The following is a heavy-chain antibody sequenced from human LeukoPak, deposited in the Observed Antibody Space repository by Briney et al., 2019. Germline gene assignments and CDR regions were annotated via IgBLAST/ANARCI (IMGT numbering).Heavy chain of an antibody. CDR3: ARGIASGGGGY. Sequence: GGSLRLSWAASGFTFSSYSMNWVRQAPGKGLEWVSSISSSSSYIYYADSVKGRFTISRDNAKNSLYLQMNSLRAEDTAVYYCARGIASGGGGYWGQGTLVTVSS. V-gene: IGHV3-21*01. CDR1: GFTFSSYS. J-gene: IGHJ4*02. CDR2: ISSSSSYI. D-gene: IGHD3-16*01.